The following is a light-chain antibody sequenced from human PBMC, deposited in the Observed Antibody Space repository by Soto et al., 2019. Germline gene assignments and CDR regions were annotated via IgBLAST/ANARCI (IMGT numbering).Light chain of an antibody. Sequence: DIQMTQSPSSLSASVGDRVTITCRASQSISRYLNGYQQKPGKAPSLLIYGASNLQRGVPSRFTGSGSGTEFTLTISSLQPEDFAAFYCQQSYTSPYTFGQGTKLEIK. CDR2: GAS. CDR1: QSISRY. CDR3: QQSYTSPYT. V-gene: IGKV1-39*01. J-gene: IGKJ2*01.